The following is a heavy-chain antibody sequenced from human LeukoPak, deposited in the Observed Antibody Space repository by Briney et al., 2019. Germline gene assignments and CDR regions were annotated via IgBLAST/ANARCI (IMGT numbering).Heavy chain of an antibody. CDR1: GFTFSSYG. Sequence: PGGSLRLSCAASGFTFSSYGMRWVRQAPGKGLEWVAVISYDGSNKYYADSVKGRFTISRDNSKNTLYLQMNSLRAEDTAVYYCAKDYYGSAYYFDYWGQGTLVTVSS. J-gene: IGHJ4*02. D-gene: IGHD3-10*01. CDR3: AKDYYGSAYYFDY. V-gene: IGHV3-30*18. CDR2: ISYDGSNK.